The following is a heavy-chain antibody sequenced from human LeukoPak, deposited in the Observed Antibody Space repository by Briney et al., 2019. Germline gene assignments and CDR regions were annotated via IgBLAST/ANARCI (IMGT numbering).Heavy chain of an antibody. J-gene: IGHJ5*02. CDR3: ARHSGYSSSWYLPFDP. D-gene: IGHD6-13*01. CDR1: GGTFSRYA. Sequence: ASVKVSCKASGGTFSRYAISWVRQAPGQGLEWMGGIIPIFGTANYAQKFQGRVTITADESTSTAYMELSSLRSEDTAMYYCARHSGYSSSWYLPFDPWGQGTLVTVSS. CDR2: IIPIFGTA. V-gene: IGHV1-69*13.